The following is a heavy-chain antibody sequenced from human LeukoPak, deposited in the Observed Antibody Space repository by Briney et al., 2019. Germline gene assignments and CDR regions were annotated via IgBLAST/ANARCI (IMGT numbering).Heavy chain of an antibody. Sequence: SETLSLTCTVSGGSISSSSYYWGWIRQPPGKGLEWIGTIYYSGSTYYNPSLKSRVTISVDTSKNQFSLKLSSVTAADTAVYYCARTIQYYYDPFDYWGQGTLVTVSS. D-gene: IGHD3-22*01. CDR1: GGSISSSSYY. V-gene: IGHV4-39*07. CDR2: IYYSGST. CDR3: ARTIQYYYDPFDY. J-gene: IGHJ4*02.